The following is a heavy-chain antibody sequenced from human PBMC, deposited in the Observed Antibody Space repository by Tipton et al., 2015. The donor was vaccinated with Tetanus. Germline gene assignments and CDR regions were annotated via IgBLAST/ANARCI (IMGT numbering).Heavy chain of an antibody. J-gene: IGHJ4*02. CDR3: AKLKSRGDSSAIEH. V-gene: IGHV3-23*01. Sequence: SLRLSCAGSGFLISSYAMNWVRQVPGEGVEWVSGVSASGNTNYADSVDGRFTISRDNAKNTMYLQMNSLRAEDTATYYCAKLKSRGDSSAIEHWGQGTLVTVSS. CDR1: GFLISSYA. CDR2: VSASGNT. D-gene: IGHD2-21*02.